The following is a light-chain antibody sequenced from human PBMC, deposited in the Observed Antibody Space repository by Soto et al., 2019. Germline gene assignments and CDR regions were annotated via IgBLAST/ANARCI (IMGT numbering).Light chain of an antibody. CDR3: TQINNICT. J-gene: IGKJ4*02. V-gene: IGKV1-5*03. Sequence: DIQMTQSPSTLSASVGDRVTITCRASQSVSRWLAWYQQKPGKAPKLLIYKASTLESGVPSRFSGSGSGTKFTLAISSLQPVVFTTSYSTQINNICTFDEGTKV. CDR2: KAS. CDR1: QSVSRW.